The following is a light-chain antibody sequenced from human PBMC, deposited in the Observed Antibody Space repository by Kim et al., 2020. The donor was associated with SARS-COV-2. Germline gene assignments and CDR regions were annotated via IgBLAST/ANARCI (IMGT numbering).Light chain of an antibody. CDR2: KVS. V-gene: IGKV2-30*01. CDR1: QSSVYSDGNIY. J-gene: IGKJ3*01. CDR3: MQGTHWPFT. Sequence: PAAISCMSSQSSVYSDGNIYLKWFKPRPAQSPRRLIYKVSNRDSGVPDRFSGSGSGTNFTLQISRVEAVDVGVYYCMQGTHWPFTFGPGTKVDIK.